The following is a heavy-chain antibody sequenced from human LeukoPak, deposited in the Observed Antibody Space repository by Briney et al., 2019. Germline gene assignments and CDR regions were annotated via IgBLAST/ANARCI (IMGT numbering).Heavy chain of an antibody. CDR3: ASPNCSGGSCSNRDYYYGMDV. J-gene: IGHJ6*02. CDR1: GYSFTSYW. CDR2: IYPGDSDT. Sequence: GESLKISCKGSGYSFTSYWIGWVRQMPGKGLEWMGIIYPGDSDTRYSPSFQGQVTISADKSISTAYLQWSSLKASDTAMYYCASPNCSGGSCSNRDYYYGMDVWGQGTTVTVSS. V-gene: IGHV5-51*01. D-gene: IGHD2-15*01.